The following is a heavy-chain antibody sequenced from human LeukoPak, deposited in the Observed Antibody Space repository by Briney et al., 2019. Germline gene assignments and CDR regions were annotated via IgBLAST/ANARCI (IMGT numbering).Heavy chain of an antibody. V-gene: IGHV1-46*01. CDR2: INPSGGST. J-gene: IGHJ3*02. CDR1: GYTFTSYY. D-gene: IGHD6-6*01. CDR3: ARVSSYDAFDI. Sequence: ASVKVSCKASGYTFTSYYMHWVRQAPGQGLEWMGIINPSGGSTSYAQKFQGRVTMTRDTSISTAYMELSRLRSDDTAVYYCARVSSYDAFDIWGQGTMVTVSS.